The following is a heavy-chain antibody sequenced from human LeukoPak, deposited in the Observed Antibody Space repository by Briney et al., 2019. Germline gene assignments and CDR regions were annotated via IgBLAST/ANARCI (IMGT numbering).Heavy chain of an antibody. Sequence: ASVKVSCTASGYTFTGYYMHWVRQAPGQGLEWMGWMNPNSGNTGYAQKFQGRVTITRNTSISTAYMELSSLRSEDTAVYYCARVVVGATIPHYWGQGTLVTVSS. CDR3: ARVVVGATIPHY. D-gene: IGHD1-26*01. CDR1: GYTFTGYY. J-gene: IGHJ4*02. V-gene: IGHV1-8*02. CDR2: MNPNSGNT.